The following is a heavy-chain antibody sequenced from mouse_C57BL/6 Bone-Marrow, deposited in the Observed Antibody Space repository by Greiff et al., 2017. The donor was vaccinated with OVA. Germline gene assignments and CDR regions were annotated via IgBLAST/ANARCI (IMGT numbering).Heavy chain of an antibody. D-gene: IGHD1-1*01. CDR2: IWSGGST. Sequence: VQLQQSGPGLVQPSPSLSITCTVSGFSLTSYGVHWVRQPPGKGLEWLGVIWSGGSTDYNAAFISRLSISKDNSKSQVFFKMNSLQADDTAIYYCAKNFITTVVATDYAMDYWGQGTSVTVSS. J-gene: IGHJ4*01. CDR1: GFSLTSYG. V-gene: IGHV2-4*01. CDR3: AKNFITTVVATDYAMDY.